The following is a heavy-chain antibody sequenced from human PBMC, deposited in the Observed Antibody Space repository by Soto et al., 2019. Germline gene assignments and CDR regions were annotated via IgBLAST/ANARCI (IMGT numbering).Heavy chain of an antibody. V-gene: IGHV3-64D*08. D-gene: IGHD2-15*01. CDR1: GFTFSNYG. CDR2: ISSSGGST. CDR3: GVVAATDAFDI. Sequence: GGSLRLSCAASGFTFSNYGMRWVRQAPGKGLEYVSAISSSGGSTYYADSVKGRFTISRDNSKNTLYLQMSSLRAEDTAVYYCGVVAATDAFDIWGQGTMVTVSS. J-gene: IGHJ3*02.